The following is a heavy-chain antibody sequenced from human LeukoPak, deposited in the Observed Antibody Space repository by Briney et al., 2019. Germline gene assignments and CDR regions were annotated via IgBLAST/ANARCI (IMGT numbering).Heavy chain of an antibody. V-gene: IGHV3-66*01. CDR1: RFTVSSSY. CDR2: MYSGGTT. Sequence: PGGSLRLSCTGSRFTVSSSYMSWVRQTPGKGLEWVSVMYSGGTTYYADSVKGRFTISRDSSKNTVNLQMNSLRAEDTAVYYCARDRRDGYCLGHWGQGTLVTVSS. D-gene: IGHD5-24*01. J-gene: IGHJ4*02. CDR3: ARDRRDGYCLGH.